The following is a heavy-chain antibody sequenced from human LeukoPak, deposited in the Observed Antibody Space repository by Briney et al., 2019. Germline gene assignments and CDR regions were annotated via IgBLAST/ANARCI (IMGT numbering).Heavy chain of an antibody. CDR3: ARHRGDPGTCDY. Sequence: GESLKISCKGSGYSFTSYWIGWVRQMPGKGLEWMGIIYPDDSDTRYSPSFQGQVTISVDKSINTAYLQWSSVKASDTAMYYCARHRGDPGTCDYWGQGTLVTVSS. CDR1: GYSFTSYW. J-gene: IGHJ4*02. D-gene: IGHD1-1*01. CDR2: IYPDDSDT. V-gene: IGHV5-51*01.